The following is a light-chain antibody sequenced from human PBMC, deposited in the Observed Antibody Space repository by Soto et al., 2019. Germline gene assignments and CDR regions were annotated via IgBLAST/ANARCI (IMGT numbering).Light chain of an antibody. CDR2: AAS. V-gene: IGKV1-39*01. CDR1: QNIRNY. J-gene: IGKJ1*01. Sequence: DIQMTQSRASLSASVGDRVTITCRASQNIRNYLNWYQQKPGKAPKLLIYAASNLQNWVPSRFSGSGSGTDFTLTISSLQPEDFATYYCQQSYSTAWTFGQGTKVEIK. CDR3: QQSYSTAWT.